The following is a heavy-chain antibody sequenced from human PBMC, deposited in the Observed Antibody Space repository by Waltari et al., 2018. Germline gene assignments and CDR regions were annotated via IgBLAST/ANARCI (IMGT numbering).Heavy chain of an antibody. V-gene: IGHV3-74*01. J-gene: IGHJ4*02. CDR2: ISRDVTYI. D-gene: IGHD6-19*01. Sequence: EVQLVESGGGLVQPGGSLRLSCAASGFPFSNYWMHWVRQVPGKGLVRVSRISRDVTYIYYADSVKDRFTISRDNAKNTLYLQMYSLRVEDTAVYYCRVSSEFDYWGQGTYVTVSS. CDR3: RVSSEFDY. CDR1: GFPFSNYW.